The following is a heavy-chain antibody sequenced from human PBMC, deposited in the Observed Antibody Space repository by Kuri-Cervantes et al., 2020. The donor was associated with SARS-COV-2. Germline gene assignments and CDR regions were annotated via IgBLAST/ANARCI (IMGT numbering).Heavy chain of an antibody. CDR1: GYSFITYW. CDR3: ATTSGRAARYGLDV. V-gene: IGHV5-51*01. CDR2: IFLADSET. Sequence: KVSCKVSGYSFITYWIGWVRQMPGKGLGWMGIIFLADSETRYSPSFQGQVTISADKAISTAYLQWTSLRASDTAVYYCATTSGRAARYGLDVWGQGTTVTVSS. J-gene: IGHJ6*02. D-gene: IGHD6-6*01.